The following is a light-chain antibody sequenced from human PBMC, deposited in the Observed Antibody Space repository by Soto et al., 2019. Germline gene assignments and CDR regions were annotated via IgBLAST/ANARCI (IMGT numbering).Light chain of an antibody. J-gene: IGKJ2*01. CDR1: QGISSY. V-gene: IGKV1-8*01. Sequence: AIRMTQSPSSLSASTGDRVTITCRASQGISSYLAWYQQKPGKAPKLLIYAASTLQSGVPSRFSGSGSGTDFTLTISCLQSEDFVTYYCQQYYSYPHTFGQGTKVDIK. CDR2: AAS. CDR3: QQYYSYPHT.